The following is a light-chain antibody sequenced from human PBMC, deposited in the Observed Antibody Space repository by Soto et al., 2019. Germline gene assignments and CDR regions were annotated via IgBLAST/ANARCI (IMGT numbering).Light chain of an antibody. V-gene: IGKV3-20*01. Sequence: EIVLTQSPCTLSLYPGERATLSYRASQSVSNNYLAWYQQKPGQAPRLLIYGASTRATGIPARFSGSGSGTEFTLTISSLQSEDFATYYCQQYGSSTRTFGQGTKVDIK. CDR2: GAS. CDR3: QQYGSSTRT. J-gene: IGKJ1*01. CDR1: QSVSNNY.